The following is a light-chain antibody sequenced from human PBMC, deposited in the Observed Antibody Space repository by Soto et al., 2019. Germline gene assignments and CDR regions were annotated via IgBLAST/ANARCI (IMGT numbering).Light chain of an antibody. Sequence: DIQMTQSPSTLSASVGDRVTITCRASQTIRSWLAWYQQKPGKAPKLLIYLASSLESGVPSRFSGSGSGTEFTLTISSLQPDDFATYYCQQYNSYSSGTFGQGTKVGIK. CDR3: QQYNSYSSGT. CDR1: QTIRSW. CDR2: LAS. V-gene: IGKV1-5*03. J-gene: IGKJ1*01.